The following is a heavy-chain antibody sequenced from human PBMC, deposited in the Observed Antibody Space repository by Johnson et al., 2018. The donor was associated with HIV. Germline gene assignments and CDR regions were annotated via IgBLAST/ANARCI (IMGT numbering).Heavy chain of an antibody. Sequence: VQLVESGGGVVRPGGSLTLSCAASGFTFSDYGMSWIRQLPGKRLEWVSGINWNGGSTGYADSVKGRFTISRDSSKNTLYLQMNSLRAEDTAVYYCAKGRYYDSTLFLGERGFDMWGQGTMVTVSS. J-gene: IGHJ3*02. CDR3: AKGRYYDSTLFLGERGFDM. CDR1: GFTFSDYG. V-gene: IGHV3-20*04. CDR2: INWNGGST. D-gene: IGHD3-22*01.